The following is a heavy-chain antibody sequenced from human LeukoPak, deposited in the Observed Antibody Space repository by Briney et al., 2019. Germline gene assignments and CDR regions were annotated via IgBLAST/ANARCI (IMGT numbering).Heavy chain of an antibody. CDR2: ISANGIYT. V-gene: IGHV3-23*01. Sequence: TGGPLRLSCAASGLTFTTYAMTWARQPPGKGREWLSAISANGIYTYSAESVKGRFTISRDNSKNTLYLQMNSLRAEDTAVYYCAKDSFGLVTHYWGQGTLVTVSS. J-gene: IGHJ4*02. D-gene: IGHD3/OR15-3a*01. CDR3: AKDSFGLVTHY. CDR1: GLTFTTYA.